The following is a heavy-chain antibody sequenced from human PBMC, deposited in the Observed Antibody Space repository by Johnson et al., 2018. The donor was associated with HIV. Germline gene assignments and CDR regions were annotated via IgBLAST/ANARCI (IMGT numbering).Heavy chain of an antibody. Sequence: QVQLVESGGGLVKPGGSLRLSCAASGFTFSNAWMSWVRQAPGKGLEWVAVISYDGRHAYYADSVKGRFTRSRDNSKNHLYLQMNSLRAEDTAVYYCARDSAYCGGDCHDDFDIWGQGTMVTVSS. CDR1: GFTFSNAW. V-gene: IGHV3-30*03. CDR3: ARDSAYCGGDCHDDFDI. J-gene: IGHJ3*02. CDR2: ISYDGRHA. D-gene: IGHD2-21*02.